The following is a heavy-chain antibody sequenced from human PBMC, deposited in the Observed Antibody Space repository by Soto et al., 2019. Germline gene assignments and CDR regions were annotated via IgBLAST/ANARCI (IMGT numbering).Heavy chain of an antibody. V-gene: IGHV3-23*01. D-gene: IGHD6-19*01. J-gene: IGHJ4*02. Sequence: EVQLLESGGGLVRPGESLRLSCAASGFNFNKYAMSWVRQAPGEGLEWVSGISCCGGTASYADSVKGRFTIARDDAKNTLYLHMNSLRVEDTAEYYCAKADGKKWLLPHLENWGRGTLVTVS. CDR2: ISCCGGTA. CDR3: AKADGKKWLLPHLEN. CDR1: GFNFNKYA.